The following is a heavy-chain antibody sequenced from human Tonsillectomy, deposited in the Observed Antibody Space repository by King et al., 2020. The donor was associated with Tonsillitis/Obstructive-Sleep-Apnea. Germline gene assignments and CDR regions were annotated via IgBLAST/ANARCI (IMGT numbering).Heavy chain of an antibody. Sequence: TLKESGPTLVKPTQTLTLTCTFSGLSLSTSGVGVVWIRQPPGKALEWLALIYWVDDKRYSPSLKSRLTITKDTYKNEVVLTMANIDPVDTATYYCTHPYYDGNWVLFDPWGQGTLVTVSS. V-gene: IGHV2-5*02. CDR1: GLSLSTSGVG. CDR2: IYWVDDK. CDR3: THPYYDGNWVLFDP. J-gene: IGHJ5*02. D-gene: IGHD4-23*01.